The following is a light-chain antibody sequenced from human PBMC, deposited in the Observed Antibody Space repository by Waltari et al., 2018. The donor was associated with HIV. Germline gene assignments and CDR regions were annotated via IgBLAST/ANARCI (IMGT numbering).Light chain of an antibody. CDR1: SRDVGTYNY. CDR3: CSFANPNFL. Sequence: QSALTQPASVSGSPGQSITISCTGSSRDVGTYNYISWYQQHPGTVPNLIIYDVKERPSGVSDRFSGSKSGTTASLTISGLQAEDEADYYCCSFANPNFLFGSGTKVTVL. J-gene: IGLJ1*01. CDR2: DVK. V-gene: IGLV2-23*02.